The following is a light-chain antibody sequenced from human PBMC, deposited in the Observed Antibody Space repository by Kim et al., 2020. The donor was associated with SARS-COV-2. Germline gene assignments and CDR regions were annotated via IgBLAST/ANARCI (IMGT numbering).Light chain of an antibody. CDR1: QSVSSDS. V-gene: IGKV3-20*01. Sequence: SPGERATLSCRARQSVSSDSLAWYQQKPGQAPRLIIYGTSSRPTGIPDRFSGSGSGTDFTLTISRLEPEDFAVYYCQQYGGSPLYTFGQGTKLEI. CDR3: QQYGGSPLYT. CDR2: GTS. J-gene: IGKJ2*01.